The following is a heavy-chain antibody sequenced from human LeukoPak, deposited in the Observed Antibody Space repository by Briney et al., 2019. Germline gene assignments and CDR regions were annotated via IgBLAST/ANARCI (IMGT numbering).Heavy chain of an antibody. V-gene: IGHV3-9*01. CDR2: INWNSGSK. CDR1: GFTFDDYA. D-gene: IGHD4-17*01. J-gene: IGHJ5*02. Sequence: PGGSLRLSCAASGFTFDDYAMHWVRQAPGKGLEWASYINWNSGSKLYADSVKGRFTISRDNANNSLYLQMNSLRPEDTAFYYCAKANNGDYAFDPWGQGTLVTVSS. CDR3: AKANNGDYAFDP.